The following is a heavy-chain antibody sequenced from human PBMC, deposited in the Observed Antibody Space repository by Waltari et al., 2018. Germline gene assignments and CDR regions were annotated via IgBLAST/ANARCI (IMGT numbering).Heavy chain of an antibody. CDR3: ARQIGYDTSGERKDAFDV. CDR1: GYTFTNYW. Sequence: EVQVVQSGAEMKKPGESLKISCKGSGYTFTNYWIGWVRQMPGKGLEWMGLIFPGDPDTRYGPSFQGQVTISADKSINTAYWEWSALKASDTAMYYCARQIGYDTSGERKDAFDVWGQGTMVIVSS. CDR2: IFPGDPDT. D-gene: IGHD3-22*01. J-gene: IGHJ3*01. V-gene: IGHV5-51*01.